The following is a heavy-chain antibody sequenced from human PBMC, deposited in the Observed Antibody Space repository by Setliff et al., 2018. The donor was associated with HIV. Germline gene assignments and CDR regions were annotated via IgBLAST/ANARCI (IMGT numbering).Heavy chain of an antibody. J-gene: IGHJ6*02. CDR2: ISTYSDKR. Sequence: ASVKVSCKPSGYTFTTYGLSWVRQAPGQGLGWMGWISTYSDKRSYAQNLQGRVTMTTDTSTNTAYMELRSLRFDDTDVYYCARDVEHMMDVWGQGTTVTVSS. CDR3: ARDVEHMMDV. V-gene: IGHV1-18*01. CDR1: GYTFTTYG.